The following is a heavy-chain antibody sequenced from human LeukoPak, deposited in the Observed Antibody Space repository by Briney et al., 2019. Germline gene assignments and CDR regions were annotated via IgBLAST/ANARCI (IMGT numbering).Heavy chain of an antibody. D-gene: IGHD3-22*01. V-gene: IGHV3-72*01. CDR2: TRNKGRGYTP. J-gene: IGHJ3*02. Sequence: GGSLRLSCAASGVTLSDHHMDWVRQAQGKGLEWVGRTRNKGRGYTPEYAASVKGRFTISRDDSETLVYLQMNSLRTEDTAVYFCARDGAEGDNSAFDIWGHGTVVTVSS. CDR3: ARDGAEGDNSAFDI. CDR1: GVTLSDHH.